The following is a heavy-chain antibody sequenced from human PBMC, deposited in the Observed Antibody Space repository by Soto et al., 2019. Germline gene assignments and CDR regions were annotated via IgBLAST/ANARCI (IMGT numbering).Heavy chain of an antibody. CDR3: ARDGLWFGDY. J-gene: IGHJ4*02. Sequence: QVQLVESGGGVVQPGRSLRLSCAASGFTFSSYGMHWVRQAPGKGLEWVAAIWYDGSNKYYADSVKGRFTISRDNSKNTLYLQMNSLRAEDTAVYYCARDGLWFGDYWGQGTLVTVSS. CDR1: GFTFSSYG. CDR2: IWYDGSNK. V-gene: IGHV3-33*01. D-gene: IGHD3-10*01.